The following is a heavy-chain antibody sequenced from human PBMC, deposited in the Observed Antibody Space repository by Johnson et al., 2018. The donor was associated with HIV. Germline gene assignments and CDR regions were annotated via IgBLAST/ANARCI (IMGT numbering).Heavy chain of an antibody. J-gene: IGHJ3*02. CDR3: ARDRQGGGGDADAFDI. CDR2: MYGGGST. D-gene: IGHD3-16*01. CDR1: GFIFDDYG. Sequence: VQLVESGGGVVRPGGSLRLSCAASGFIFDDYGMSWVRQAPGKGLEWVSVMYGGGSTYHADSVKGRFSLSRDNSKNTVYLQMNSLRAEATAVYYCARDRQGGGGDADAFDIWGQGTLVSVSS. V-gene: IGHV3-66*01.